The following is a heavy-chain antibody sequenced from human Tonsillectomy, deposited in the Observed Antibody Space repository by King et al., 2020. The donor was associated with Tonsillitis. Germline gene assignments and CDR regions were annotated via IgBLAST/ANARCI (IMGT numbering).Heavy chain of an antibody. J-gene: IGHJ6*02. D-gene: IGHD2-2*01. Sequence: QLQQQASGPGLVKPSETLSLTCTVSGGSISSSSYYWGWIRQPPGKGLEWIGSIYYTGSTYYNPSLKSRVTISLDTSKNQFSLKLSSMTAADTAVYYCARQRRSYCSSTSCHSGGMDVWGQGTTVTVSS. V-gene: IGHV4-39*07. CDR2: IYYTGST. CDR1: GGSISSSSYY. CDR3: ARQRRSYCSSTSCHSGGMDV.